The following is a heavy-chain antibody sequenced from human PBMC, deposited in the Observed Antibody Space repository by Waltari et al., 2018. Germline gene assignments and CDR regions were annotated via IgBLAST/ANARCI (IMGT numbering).Heavy chain of an antibody. CDR1: GFTFSSYW. V-gene: IGHV3-7*01. CDR3: ARDASTSSGYKIY. J-gene: IGHJ4*02. Sequence: EVQLVESGGGLVQPGGSLRLSCAASGFTFSSYWMSWVRQAPGKGLEWVANIKQDGSDKYYVDSVKGRFTISRDNAKNSLYLQMNSLRAEDTAVYYCARDASTSSGYKIYWGQGTLVTVSS. CDR2: IKQDGSDK. D-gene: IGHD3-22*01.